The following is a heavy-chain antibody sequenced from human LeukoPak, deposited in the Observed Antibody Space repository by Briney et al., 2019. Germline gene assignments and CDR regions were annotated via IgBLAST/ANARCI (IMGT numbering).Heavy chain of an antibody. CDR3: TTYKSGHY. J-gene: IGHJ4*02. CDR1: GFTFSGCD. CDR2: ITTKANRYAT. D-gene: IGHD3-3*01. V-gene: IGHV3-73*01. Sequence: GGSLKLSCAASGFTFSGCDMHWVRRASGKGLEWVGRITTKANRYATAYAASLKGRFTISRHDSKNTAYLQMNSLRTEDTAVYYCTTYKSGHYWGQGTLVTVSS.